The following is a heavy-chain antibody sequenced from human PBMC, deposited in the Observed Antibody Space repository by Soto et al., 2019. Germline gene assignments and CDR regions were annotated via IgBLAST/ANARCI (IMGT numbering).Heavy chain of an antibody. CDR1: GGSISSYY. Sequence: SETLSLTCTVSGGSISSYYWSWIRQPPGKGLEWIGYIYYSGSTNYNPSLKSRVTISVDTSKNQFSLKLSSVTAADTAVYYCARVPHQSTVTSWGNYYYMDVWGKGTTVTVSS. V-gene: IGHV4-59*08. J-gene: IGHJ6*03. D-gene: IGHD3-16*01. CDR3: ARVPHQSTVTSWGNYYYMDV. CDR2: IYYSGST.